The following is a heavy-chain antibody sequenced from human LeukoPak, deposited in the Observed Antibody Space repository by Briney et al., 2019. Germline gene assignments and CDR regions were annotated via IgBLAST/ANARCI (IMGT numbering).Heavy chain of an antibody. CDR3: ARDTRWGGEDFDY. J-gene: IGHJ4*02. CDR2: ISYDGSNK. D-gene: IGHD2-2*01. CDR1: GFTFSSYG. V-gene: IGHV3-30*03. Sequence: GGSLRLSCAASGFTFSSYGMHWVRQAPGKGLEWVAVISYDGSNKYYADSVKGRFTISRDNSKNTLYLQMNSLRAEDTAVYYCARDTRWGGEDFDYWGQGTLVTVSS.